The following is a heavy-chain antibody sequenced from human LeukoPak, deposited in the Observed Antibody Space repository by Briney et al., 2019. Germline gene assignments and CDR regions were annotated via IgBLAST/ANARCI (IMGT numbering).Heavy chain of an antibody. J-gene: IGHJ6*02. CDR1: GGSIGSYY. CDR2: IYYSGST. V-gene: IGHV4-59*08. Sequence: SETLSLTCTVSGGSIGSYYWSWIRQPPGKGLEWIGYIYYSGSTNYNPSLKSRVTISVDTSKNQFSLKLSSVTAADTAVYYCARHESDSWRAGHYYSGMDVWGQGTTVTVSS. D-gene: IGHD5-12*01. CDR3: ARHESDSWRAGHYYSGMDV.